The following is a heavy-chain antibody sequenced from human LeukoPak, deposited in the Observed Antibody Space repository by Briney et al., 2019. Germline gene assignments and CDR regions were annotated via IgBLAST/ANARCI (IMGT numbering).Heavy chain of an antibody. V-gene: IGHV1-69*04. D-gene: IGHD2-2*02. CDR1: GGTSSSYA. Sequence: SVKVSCKASGGTSSSYAISWVRQAPGQGLEWMGRIIPILGIANYAQKFQGRVTITADKSTSTAYMELSSLRSEDTAVYYCARPALDCSSTSCYTSSSSGGDFDYWGQGTLVTVSS. J-gene: IGHJ4*02. CDR2: IIPILGIA. CDR3: ARPALDCSSTSCYTSSSSGGDFDY.